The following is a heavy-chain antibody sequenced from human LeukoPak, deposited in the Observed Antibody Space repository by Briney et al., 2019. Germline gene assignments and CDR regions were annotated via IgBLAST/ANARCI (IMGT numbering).Heavy chain of an antibody. Sequence: SETLSLTCTVSGGSISSYDWSWIRQPPGKGLEWIGYIYYSGSTNYNPSLKSRVTISVDTSKNQFSLKLSSVTAADTAVYYCAREGSGYSGYDQYGMDVWGQGTTVTVSS. J-gene: IGHJ6*02. CDR1: GGSISSYD. CDR2: IYYSGST. V-gene: IGHV4-59*12. D-gene: IGHD5-12*01. CDR3: AREGSGYSGYDQYGMDV.